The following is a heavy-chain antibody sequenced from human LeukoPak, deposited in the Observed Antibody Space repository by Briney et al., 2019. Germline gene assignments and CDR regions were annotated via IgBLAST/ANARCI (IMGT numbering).Heavy chain of an antibody. CDR2: ISYDGSNK. J-gene: IGHJ4*02. CDR3: ASRGYSYARVYFDY. Sequence: PGRSLRLSCAASGFTFSSCAMHWVRQAPGKGLEWVAVISYDGSNKYYADSVKGRFTISRDNSKNTLYLQMNSLRAEDTAVYYCASRGYSYARVYFDYWGQGTLVTVSS. V-gene: IGHV3-30*04. D-gene: IGHD5-18*01. CDR1: GFTFSSCA.